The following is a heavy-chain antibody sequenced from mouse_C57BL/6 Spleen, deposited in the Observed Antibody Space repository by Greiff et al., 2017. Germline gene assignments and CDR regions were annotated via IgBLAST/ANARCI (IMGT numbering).Heavy chain of an antibody. J-gene: IGHJ3*01. V-gene: IGHV14-1*01. CDR3: TRGVGSSYDD. Sequence: VQLQQSGAELVRPGASVKLSCTASGFNIKDYYMHWVKQRPEQGLEWIGRIDPEDGDTEYDPKFQGKATMTADTSSNTAYLQLSSLTSEDTAVYYCTRGVGSSYDDWGQGTLVTVSA. CDR2: IDPEDGDT. D-gene: IGHD1-1*01. CDR1: GFNIKDYY.